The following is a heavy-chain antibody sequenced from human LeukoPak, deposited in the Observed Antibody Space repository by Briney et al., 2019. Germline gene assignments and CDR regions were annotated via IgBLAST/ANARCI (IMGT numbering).Heavy chain of an antibody. V-gene: IGHV4-61*02. CDR2: IYPASGSS. CDR3: ARETAVHGGIEF. Sequence: ASETLSLTCSVSGVSISSGYYYWNWIRQPAGKGLEWIGRIYPASGSSSYNPSLQSRATILEDGSSNQFSLKLSAVTASDTALYYCARETAVHGGIEFWGQGIQVIVSS. J-gene: IGHJ4*02. CDR1: GVSISSGYYY. D-gene: IGHD3-10*01.